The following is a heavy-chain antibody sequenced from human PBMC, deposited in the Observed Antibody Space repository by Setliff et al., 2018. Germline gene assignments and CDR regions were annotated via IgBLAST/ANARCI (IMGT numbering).Heavy chain of an antibody. CDR1: GYRFTTYW. CDR2: VLSGDSDT. Sequence: PGESLKISCKGSGYRFTTYWIGWVRQMPGKGLEWMGIVLSGDSDTRYSPSFQGQVTMSADKSINTAYLQWSSLKASDTAMYYCARLGAPASHDAFDIWGQGTMVTVSS. V-gene: IGHV5-51*01. J-gene: IGHJ3*02. D-gene: IGHD6-25*01. CDR3: ARLGAPASHDAFDI.